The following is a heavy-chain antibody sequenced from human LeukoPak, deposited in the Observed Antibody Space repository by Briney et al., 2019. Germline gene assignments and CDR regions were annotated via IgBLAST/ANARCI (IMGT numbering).Heavy chain of an antibody. CDR1: GYSLSSGFY. V-gene: IGHV4-38-2*02. D-gene: IGHD1-1*01. CDR3: SRFGTRDNCCHPGVDT. J-gene: IGHJ5*02. Sequence: SETLSLTCTVSGYSLSSGFYWGWIRQPPGKGLEWIATMFHSGNTYYNPSLESRVTISMDTSKNQFSLRLNSVTAAETALYYCSRFGTRDNCCHPGVDTWGQGTPVTVSS. CDR2: MFHSGNT.